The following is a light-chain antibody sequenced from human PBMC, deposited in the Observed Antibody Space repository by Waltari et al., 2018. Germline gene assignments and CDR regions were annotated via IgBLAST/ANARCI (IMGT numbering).Light chain of an antibody. CDR2: EAS. CDR3: MQNTQLQWT. V-gene: IGKV2D-29*01. J-gene: IGKJ1*01. Sequence: DIVMSQNALSLSVTPRQPAIILCKYSQSPLYSDRKTYLYWYLQKPGQPPQLLIYEASNRFSGVPDRFSGSGSGTDFTLKISRVEAEDVGVYYCMQNTQLQWTFGQGTKVEIK. CDR1: QSPLYSDRKTY.